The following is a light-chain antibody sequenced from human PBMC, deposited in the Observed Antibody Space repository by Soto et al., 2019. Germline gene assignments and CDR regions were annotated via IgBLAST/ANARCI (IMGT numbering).Light chain of an antibody. V-gene: IGKV1-39*01. CDR1: QNINNY. J-gene: IGKJ1*01. CDR2: DAS. Sequence: DIQMTQSPSSLSASVGDRVTITCQASQNINNYLNWYQQKPGGAPKLLIYDASNLEAGVPSRFRGSGSGTDFTLTISSLQPEDFATYYCQQSYSTPPTFGQGTKVDIK. CDR3: QQSYSTPPT.